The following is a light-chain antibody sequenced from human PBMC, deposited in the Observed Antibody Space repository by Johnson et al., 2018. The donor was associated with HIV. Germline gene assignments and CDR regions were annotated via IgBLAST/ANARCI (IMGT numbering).Light chain of an antibody. CDR1: SSNIGNNY. J-gene: IGLJ1*01. CDR2: ENH. Sequence: QSVLTQPPSVSAAPGQKVTISCSGSSSNIGNNYVSWYQQLPGTAPKLLVYENHRRPSGIPDRFSGSKSGTSAPLDITGLQTGDEADYYCGTWDTSLSASYVFGTGTKVTVL. V-gene: IGLV1-51*02. CDR3: GTWDTSLSASYV.